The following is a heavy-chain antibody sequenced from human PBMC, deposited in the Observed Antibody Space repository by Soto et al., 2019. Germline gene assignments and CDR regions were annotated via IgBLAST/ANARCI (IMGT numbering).Heavy chain of an antibody. V-gene: IGHV3-11*06. CDR1: GFTFSDYY. CDR3: ARYFAPGYSSSWLQNPFDY. CDR2: ITSSSDYT. Sequence: GGSLRLSCAASGFTFSDYYMSWIRQAPGKGLEWVSYITSSSDYTNYADSVKGRFTISRDNAKNSLYLQMNSLRAEDTAVYYCARYFAPGYSSSWLQNPFDYWGQGTLVTVSS. J-gene: IGHJ4*02. D-gene: IGHD6-13*01.